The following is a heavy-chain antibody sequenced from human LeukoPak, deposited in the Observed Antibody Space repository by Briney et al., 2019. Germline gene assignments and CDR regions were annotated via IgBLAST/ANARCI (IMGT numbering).Heavy chain of an antibody. CDR2: IGSRGRSI. D-gene: IGHD1-26*01. J-gene: IGHJ3*02. CDR3: ARGSSGSFWQAVDI. V-gene: IGHV3-48*03. Sequence: GSLRLSCAASGFIFSSYEMNWVRQAPGKGLEWISYIGSRGRSINYADSVKGRFTISRDNAKNSLYLQMNSLRAEDTAVYYCARGSSGSFWQAVDIWGQGTMVTVSS. CDR1: GFIFSSYE.